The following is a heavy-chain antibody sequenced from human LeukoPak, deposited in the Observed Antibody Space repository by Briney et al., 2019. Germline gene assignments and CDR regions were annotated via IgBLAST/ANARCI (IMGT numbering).Heavy chain of an antibody. CDR3: ARLLDFWSGYRYYFDY. J-gene: IGHJ4*02. CDR2: ISAYNGNT. V-gene: IGHV1-18*01. CDR1: GYTFTSYG. D-gene: IGHD3-3*01. Sequence: ASVNVSCKASGYTFTSYGISWVRQAPGQGLEWMGWISAYNGNTNYAQKLQGRVTMTTDTSTSTAYMELRSLRSDDTAVYYCARLLDFWSGYRYYFDYWGQGTLVTVSS.